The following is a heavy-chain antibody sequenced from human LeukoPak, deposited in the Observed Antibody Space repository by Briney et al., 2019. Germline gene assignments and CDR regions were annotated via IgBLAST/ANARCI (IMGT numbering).Heavy chain of an antibody. V-gene: IGHV4-59*01. Sequence: SETLSLTCTVSGGSISSYYWSWIRQPPGKGLEWIGYIYYSGSTNYNPSLKSRVTISVDTSKNQFSPKLSSVTAADTAVYYCAIGYCSGGSCYNLRAFDIWGQGTMVTVSS. D-gene: IGHD2-15*01. CDR2: IYYSGST. J-gene: IGHJ3*02. CDR1: GGSISSYY. CDR3: AIGYCSGGSCYNLRAFDI.